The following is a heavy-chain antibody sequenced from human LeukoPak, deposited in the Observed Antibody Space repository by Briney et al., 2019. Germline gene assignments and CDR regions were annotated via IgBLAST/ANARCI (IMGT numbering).Heavy chain of an antibody. V-gene: IGHV3-48*04. CDR2: ISSSSSTI. J-gene: IGHJ4*01. Sequence: PGGSLRLSCAASGFTFSSYSMNWVRQAPGKGLEWVSYISSSSSTIYYADSVKGRFTISRDNVKSSLYLQMNSLRAEDTAVYYCASGYSRPSNDYWGHGTLVTVSS. CDR1: GFTFSSYS. D-gene: IGHD1-26*01. CDR3: ASGYSRPSNDY.